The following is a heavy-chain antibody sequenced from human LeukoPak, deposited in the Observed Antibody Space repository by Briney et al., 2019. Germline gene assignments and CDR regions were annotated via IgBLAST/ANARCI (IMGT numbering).Heavy chain of an antibody. D-gene: IGHD3-22*01. V-gene: IGHV4-39*01. CDR1: GGSISSSSYY. CDR3: ARHGYDSSGYYSSDLYYFDY. J-gene: IGHJ4*02. CDR2: IYYSGST. Sequence: SETLSLTCTVSGGSISSSSYYWGWIRQPPGKGLEWIGSIYYSGSTYYNPSLKSRVTISVDTSKNQFSLKLSSVTAADTAAYYCARHGYDSSGYYSSDLYYFDYWGQGTLVTVSS.